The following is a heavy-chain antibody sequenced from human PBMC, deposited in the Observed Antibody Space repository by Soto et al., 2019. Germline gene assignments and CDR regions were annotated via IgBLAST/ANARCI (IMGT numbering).Heavy chain of an antibody. CDR3: TKVGGLYDFWSGPLHFDL. Sequence: EAQLVESGGCLVQPGRSLRLSCAGSGFIFDDFAIHWVRQAPGKGLEWVSGISWNSDSIGYADSVKGRFTISRDNAKNSLYLQMNSLRVEDTALYYCTKVGGLYDFWSGPLHFDLWGQGTLVTVSS. D-gene: IGHD3-3*01. V-gene: IGHV3-9*01. CDR2: ISWNSDSI. CDR1: GFIFDDFA. J-gene: IGHJ4*02.